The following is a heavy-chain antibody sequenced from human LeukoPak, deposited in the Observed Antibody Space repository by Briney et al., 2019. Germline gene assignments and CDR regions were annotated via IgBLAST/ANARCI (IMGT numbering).Heavy chain of an antibody. V-gene: IGHV3-43*02. CDR1: GFSFNEYA. D-gene: IGHD2-2*01. Sequence: GGSLRLSCAVSGFSFNEYAMNWVRQAPGKGLGWVSFISGDGRSTYYADSVKGRFTISRDNSRNSLYLQMNSLRLGDTALYYCATDCSGNRCYSLWGPGTLVTVSS. J-gene: IGHJ4*02. CDR3: ATDCSGNRCYSL. CDR2: ISGDGRST.